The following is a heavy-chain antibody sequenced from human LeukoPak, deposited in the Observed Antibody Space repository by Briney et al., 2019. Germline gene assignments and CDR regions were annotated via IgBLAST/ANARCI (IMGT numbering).Heavy chain of an antibody. Sequence: SETLSLTCTVSGVSISSYYWSWIRQPPGKGLEWIGYIYYSGSTNYNPSLKSRVTISVDTSKNQFSLKLSSVTAADTAVYYCARASRGNCSGGSCYLRFYFDYWAREPWSPSPQ. CDR3: ARASRGNCSGGSCYLRFYFDY. V-gene: IGHV4-59*01. CDR1: GVSISSYY. CDR2: IYYSGST. D-gene: IGHD2-15*01. J-gene: IGHJ4*02.